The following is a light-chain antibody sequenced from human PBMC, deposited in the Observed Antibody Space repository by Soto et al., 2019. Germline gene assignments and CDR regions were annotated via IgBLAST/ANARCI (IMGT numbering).Light chain of an antibody. Sequence: QAVVTQPPSASGTPGQRVTISCSGSSSNIGNNPVNWYQQFPGTAPKLLIYNNNQRPSGVPDRFSGSKSGTSASLAISGLQSEDEADYYCAAWNDSLNGWVFGGGTKLTVL. CDR1: SSNIGNNP. CDR2: NNN. J-gene: IGLJ3*02. V-gene: IGLV1-44*01. CDR3: AAWNDSLNGWV.